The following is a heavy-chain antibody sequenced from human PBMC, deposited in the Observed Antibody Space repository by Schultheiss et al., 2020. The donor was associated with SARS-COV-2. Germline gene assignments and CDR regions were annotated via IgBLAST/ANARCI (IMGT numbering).Heavy chain of an antibody. J-gene: IGHJ2*01. CDR3: AKDLSAYSDHVPWYFDL. CDR1: GGSFSGYY. Sequence: SETLSLTCAVYGGSFSGYYWSWIRQHPGKGLEWIGEINHSGSTNYNPSLKSRVTISVDTSKNQFSLKLSSVTAADTAVYYCAKDLSAYSDHVPWYFDLWGRGTLVTVSS. CDR2: INHSGST. D-gene: IGHD4-17*01. V-gene: IGHV4-34*01.